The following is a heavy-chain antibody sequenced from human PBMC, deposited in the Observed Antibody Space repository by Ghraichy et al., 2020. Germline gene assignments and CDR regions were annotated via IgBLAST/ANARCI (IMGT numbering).Heavy chain of an antibody. CDR2: IIPIFGTS. D-gene: IGHD6-13*01. Sequence: SVKVSCKTSGGSFSNYAISWVRQAPGQGLEWMGGIIPIFGTSNYAQKFQGRVTITADESTSTAYMELSSLRSEDTAVYYCARGFVAAAGIHYYYYGMDVWGQGTTVTVSS. J-gene: IGHJ6*02. V-gene: IGHV1-69*13. CDR3: ARGFVAAAGIHYYYYGMDV. CDR1: GGSFSNYA.